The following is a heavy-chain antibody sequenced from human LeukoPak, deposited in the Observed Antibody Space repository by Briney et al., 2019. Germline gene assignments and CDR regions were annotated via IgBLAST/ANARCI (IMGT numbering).Heavy chain of an antibody. CDR1: GFTFSSYW. CDR2: IKQDGSEK. J-gene: IGHJ5*02. V-gene: IGHV3-7*01. Sequence: GGSLRLSCAASGFTFSSYWMSWVRQAPGKGLEWVANIKQDGSEKYYVDSVKGRFTISRDNAKNSLYLQTNILRAEDTAVYYCARALRYVWGSYRFPFDPWGQGTLVTVSS. D-gene: IGHD3-16*02. CDR3: ARALRYVWGSYRFPFDP.